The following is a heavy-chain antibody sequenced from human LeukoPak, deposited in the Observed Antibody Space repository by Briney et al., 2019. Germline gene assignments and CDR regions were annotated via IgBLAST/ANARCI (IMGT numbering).Heavy chain of an antibody. V-gene: IGHV3-30*02. CDR2: IRYDESNK. Sequence: GGSLRLSCAASGFTFSSYWMHWVRQAPGKGLEWVAFIRYDESNKYYADSVEGRFTISRDNSKNTLYLQMNSLRAEDTAVYYCAKGDKPGYWGQGTLITVSS. J-gene: IGHJ4*02. CDR1: GFTFSSYW. CDR3: AKGDKPGY. D-gene: IGHD1-14*01.